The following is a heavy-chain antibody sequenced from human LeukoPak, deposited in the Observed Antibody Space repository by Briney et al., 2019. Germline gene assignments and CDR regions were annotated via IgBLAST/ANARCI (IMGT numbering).Heavy chain of an antibody. J-gene: IGHJ5*02. CDR1: GYSFTSYW. CDR2: IYPGDSDT. D-gene: IGHD2-15*01. Sequence: GESLKISCKGSGYSFTSYWIGWVRQMPGKGLEWMGIIYPGDSDTRYSPSFQGQVTISADKSISTAYLQWSGLKASDTAMYYCARQYCSGGSCKGGWFDPWGQGTLVTVSS. V-gene: IGHV5-51*01. CDR3: ARQYCSGGSCKGGWFDP.